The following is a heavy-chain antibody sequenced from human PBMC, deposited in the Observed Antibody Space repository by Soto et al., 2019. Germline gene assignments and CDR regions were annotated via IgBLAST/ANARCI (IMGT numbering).Heavy chain of an antibody. V-gene: IGHV4-30-4*01. CDR2: IYYSGST. CDR1: GGSISSGDYY. J-gene: IGHJ3*02. D-gene: IGHD3-22*01. Sequence: SETLSLTCTVSGGSISSGDYYWSWIRQPPGKGLEWIGYIYYSGSTYYNPSLKSRVTISVDTSKNQFSLKLSSVTAADTAVYYCARVKVTSYYYDSSGYSALAADAFDIWGQGTMVTVSS. CDR3: ARVKVTSYYYDSSGYSALAADAFDI.